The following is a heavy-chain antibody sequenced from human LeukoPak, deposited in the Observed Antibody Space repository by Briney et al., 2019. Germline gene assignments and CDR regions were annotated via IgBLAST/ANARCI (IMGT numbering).Heavy chain of an antibody. Sequence: ASVKVSCKASGYTFTSFLINWVRQAPGQGLEWMGWINTDTGNPTYAQGFTGRFVFSLDTSVSTAYLQISSLEAEDTAVYYCARALNYYGDGGHMYWGQGTLVTVSS. CDR3: ARALNYYGDGGHMY. V-gene: IGHV7-4-1*02. CDR1: GYTFTSFL. D-gene: IGHD3-10*01. J-gene: IGHJ4*02. CDR2: INTDTGNP.